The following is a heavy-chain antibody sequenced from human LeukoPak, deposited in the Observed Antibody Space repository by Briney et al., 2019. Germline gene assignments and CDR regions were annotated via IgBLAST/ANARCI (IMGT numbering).Heavy chain of an antibody. CDR3: RGEAVAASDY. D-gene: IGHD6-19*01. J-gene: IGHJ4*02. CDR1: GFTFSSYA. Sequence: GGSLRLSCSASGFTFSSYAMHWVRQAPGKGLEYVSAISSHGGSTYYADSVKGRFTISRDNAKNSLYLQMNSLRAEDTAVYYCRGEAVAASDYWGQGTLVTVSS. V-gene: IGHV3-64*04. CDR2: ISSHGGST.